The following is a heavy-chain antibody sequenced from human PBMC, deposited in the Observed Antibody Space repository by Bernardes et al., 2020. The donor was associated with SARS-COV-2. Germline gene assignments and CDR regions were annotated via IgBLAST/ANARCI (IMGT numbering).Heavy chain of an antibody. Sequence: GGSLSRSCAASGFTFSSYWMHWVRQAPGKGLVWVSRINSDGSSTSYADSVKGRFTISRDNAKNTLYLQMNSLRAEDTAVYYCARMYYYDSSGYFAGYYGMDVWGQGTTVTVSS. CDR2: INSDGSST. D-gene: IGHD3-22*01. J-gene: IGHJ6*02. V-gene: IGHV3-74*01. CDR3: ARMYYYDSSGYFAGYYGMDV. CDR1: GFTFSSYW.